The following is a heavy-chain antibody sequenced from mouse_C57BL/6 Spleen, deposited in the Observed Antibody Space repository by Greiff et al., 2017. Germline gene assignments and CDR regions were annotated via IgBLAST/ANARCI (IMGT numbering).Heavy chain of an antibody. J-gene: IGHJ1*03. Sequence: QVQLQQSGAELVRPGASVTLSCKASGYTFTDYEMHWVKQTPVHGLEWIGAIDPETGGTAYNQKFKGKAILTADKSSSTAYMELRSLTSEDSAVYYCTRSDYYGSSRYWYFDVWGTGTTVTVSS. D-gene: IGHD1-1*01. CDR1: GYTFTDYE. V-gene: IGHV1-15*01. CDR2: IDPETGGT. CDR3: TRSDYYGSSRYWYFDV.